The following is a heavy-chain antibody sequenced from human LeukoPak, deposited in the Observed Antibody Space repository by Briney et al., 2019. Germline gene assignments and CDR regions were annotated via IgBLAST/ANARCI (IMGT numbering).Heavy chain of an antibody. CDR2: ISGNGAST. CDR3: AKNDKEGGSLSYAFDV. D-gene: IGHD1-1*01. V-gene: IGHV3-23*01. CDR1: GFTSNMYV. Sequence: GGSLRLSCAASGFTSNMYVLNWVRQAPGKGLEWVSGISGNGASTYSADSAKGRFTISRDNSKNTVYLQMDSLRADDTALYYCAKNDKEGGSLSYAFDVWGQGTMVTVSS. J-gene: IGHJ3*01.